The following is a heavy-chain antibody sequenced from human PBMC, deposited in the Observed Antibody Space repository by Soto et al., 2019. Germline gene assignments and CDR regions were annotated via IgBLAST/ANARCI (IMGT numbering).Heavy chain of an antibody. J-gene: IGHJ4*02. D-gene: IGHD3-22*01. CDR1: GGSISSSSYY. CDR3: ARGTYYYDSSGSPHLDY. Sequence: PSETLSLTCTVSGGSISSSSYYWGWIRQPPGKGLEWIGSIYYSGSTYYNPSLKSRVTISVDTSKNQFSLKLSSVTAADTAVYYCARGTYYYDSSGSPHLDYWGQGTLVTVSS. CDR2: IYYSGST. V-gene: IGHV4-39*01.